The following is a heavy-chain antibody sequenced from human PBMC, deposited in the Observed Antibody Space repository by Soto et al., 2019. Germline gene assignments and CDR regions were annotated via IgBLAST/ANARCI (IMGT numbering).Heavy chain of an antibody. CDR2: ISKTGDTT. J-gene: IGHJ1*01. D-gene: IGHD6-19*01. CDR1: GFTFSSDT. Sequence: EVQLLESGGGLVQPGGSLRLSCAASGFTFSSDTMSWVRQAPGKGLEWVSAISKTGDTTYYADSVKGRFTISIHTSTNTLYLQMNSLRAEDTAVYYCAKSGGSGWLHYFQHWGQGTLVTVSS. V-gene: IGHV3-23*01. CDR3: AKSGGSGWLHYFQH.